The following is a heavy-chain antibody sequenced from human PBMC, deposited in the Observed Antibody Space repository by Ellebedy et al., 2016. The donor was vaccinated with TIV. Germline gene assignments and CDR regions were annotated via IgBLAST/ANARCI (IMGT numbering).Heavy chain of an antibody. CDR3: ARDSVLLWFGSLDY. Sequence: GESLKISXAASGFTFSSYAMSWVRQAPGKGLEWVSAISGSGGSTYYADSVKGRFTISRDNSKNTLYLQMNSLRAEDTAVYYCARDSVLLWFGSLDYWGQGTLVTVSS. D-gene: IGHD3-10*01. J-gene: IGHJ4*02. CDR2: ISGSGGST. CDR1: GFTFSSYA. V-gene: IGHV3-23*01.